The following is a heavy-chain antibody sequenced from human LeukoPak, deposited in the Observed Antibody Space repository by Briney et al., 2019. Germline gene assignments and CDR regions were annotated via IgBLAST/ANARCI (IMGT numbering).Heavy chain of an antibody. CDR1: GGSFSGYY. Sequence: SETLSLTCAVYGGSFSGYYWSWVRPPPGKGLEWIGGINHSGSTNYNPCLTSRVTISVDTSKNQFSLKLSSVTAADTAVYYCARGRPSYSIAVVIGYFDLWGRGTLVTVSS. J-gene: IGHJ2*01. CDR3: ARGRPSYSIAVVIGYFDL. V-gene: IGHV4-34*01. CDR2: INHSGST. D-gene: IGHD6-19*01.